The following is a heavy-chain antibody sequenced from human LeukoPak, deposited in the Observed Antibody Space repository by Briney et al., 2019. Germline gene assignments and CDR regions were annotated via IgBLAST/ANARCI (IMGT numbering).Heavy chain of an antibody. D-gene: IGHD2-2*01. CDR2: ISAYHGNT. CDR3: ARDFFPAAPFDC. V-gene: IGHV1-18*04. CDR1: GYTFTSYG. Sequence: ASVKVSRKASGYTFTSYGISWVRQAPGQGLEWMGWISAYHGNTNYAQKLQGRVTMTTDTSTSTAYMELRSLRSDDTAVYYCARDFFPAAPFDCGGQGTLVTVSS. J-gene: IGHJ4*02.